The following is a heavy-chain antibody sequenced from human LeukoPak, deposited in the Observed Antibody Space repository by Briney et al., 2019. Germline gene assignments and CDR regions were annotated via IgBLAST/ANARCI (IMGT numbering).Heavy chain of an antibody. Sequence: GGSLRLSCAASGFTFSSYAMVWVRQAPGKGLEWASVISGGGGSTFYADSVKGRFTISRDNSKSTLYLQLNNLRAEDTAVYYCTKGELEYCSGASCYAFDYWGQGTLVTVSS. D-gene: IGHD2-2*01. V-gene: IGHV3-23*01. CDR3: TKGELEYCSGASCYAFDY. CDR2: ISGGGGST. CDR1: GFTFSSYA. J-gene: IGHJ4*02.